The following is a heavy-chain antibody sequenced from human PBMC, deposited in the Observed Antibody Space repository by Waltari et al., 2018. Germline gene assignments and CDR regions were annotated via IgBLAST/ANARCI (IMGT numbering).Heavy chain of an antibody. CDR3: ARIRLSWLFDY. D-gene: IGHD5-12*01. V-gene: IGHV4-38-2*01. J-gene: IGHJ4*02. CDR1: GYSISSGYY. Sequence: QVQLQESGPGLVKHSETLSLTCAVDGYSISSGYYGGLIRPPPGKGLEWCVSIYHRGGTYYNPSLKSRVTISVDTSKSQFSLKLSSVTAADPAVYYCARIRLSWLFDYWGQGTLVTVSS. CDR2: IYHRGGT.